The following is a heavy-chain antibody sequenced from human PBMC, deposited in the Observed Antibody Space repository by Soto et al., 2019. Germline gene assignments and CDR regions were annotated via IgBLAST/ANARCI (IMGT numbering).Heavy chain of an antibody. CDR3: ARDRSGSSGYYGMDV. J-gene: IGHJ6*02. CDR2: IYSDGST. CDR1: GFTVSSNY. Sequence: PGGSLRLSCAASGFTVSSNYVSWVRQAPGKGLEWVSVIYSDGSTYYADSVKGRFTISRDNSKNMLYLQMNSLRAEDTAVYYCARDRSGSSGYYGMDVWGQGTTVTVSS. D-gene: IGHD3-10*01. V-gene: IGHV3-53*01.